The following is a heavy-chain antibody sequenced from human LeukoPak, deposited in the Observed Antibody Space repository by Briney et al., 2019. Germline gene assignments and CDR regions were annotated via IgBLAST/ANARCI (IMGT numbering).Heavy chain of an antibody. J-gene: IGHJ4*02. D-gene: IGHD3-9*01. CDR2: INPNSGGT. CDR3: VRGGYYDILTGYLNY. V-gene: IGHV1-2*02. Sequence: ASVKVSCKASGYTFTGYYMHWVRQAPGQGLEWMGWINPNSGGTNYAQKFQGRVTMTRETSISTAYMELSRLGPDDTAVYYCVRGGYYDILTGYLNYWGQGTLVTVSS. CDR1: GYTFTGYY.